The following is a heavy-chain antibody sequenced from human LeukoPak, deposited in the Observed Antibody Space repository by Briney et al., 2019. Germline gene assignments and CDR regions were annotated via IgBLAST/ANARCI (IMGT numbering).Heavy chain of an antibody. Sequence: PSETLSLTCTVSGGSIISTTYYWGWIRQPPGKGLEWIGSIYYSGSTYYNPSLQSRVTISVDTSKNQFSLRLSSMTAADTAVCYCARSMTIQSRPFDVWGQGTLVTVSS. CDR2: IYYSGST. V-gene: IGHV4-39*01. J-gene: IGHJ3*01. D-gene: IGHD5-18*01. CDR1: GGSIISTTYY. CDR3: ARSMTIQSRPFDV.